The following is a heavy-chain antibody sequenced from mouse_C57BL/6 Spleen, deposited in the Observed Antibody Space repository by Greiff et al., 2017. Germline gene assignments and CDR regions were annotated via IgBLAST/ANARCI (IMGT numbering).Heavy chain of an antibody. CDR3: AREGDYYGHQAWFAY. Sequence: EVMLVESGGGLVKPGGSLKLSCAASGFTFSSYAMSWVRQTPEKRLEWVATISDGGSYTYYPDNVKGRFTISRDNAKNNLYLQMSHLKSEDTAMYYCAREGDYYGHQAWFAYWGQGTLVTVSA. CDR2: ISDGGSYT. D-gene: IGHD1-2*01. CDR1: GFTFSSYA. V-gene: IGHV5-4*01. J-gene: IGHJ3*01.